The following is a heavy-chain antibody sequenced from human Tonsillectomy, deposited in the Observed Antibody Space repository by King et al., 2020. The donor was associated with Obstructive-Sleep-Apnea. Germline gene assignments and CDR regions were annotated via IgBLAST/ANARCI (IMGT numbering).Heavy chain of an antibody. CDR2: INQEGSER. D-gene: IGHD6-6*01. Sequence: VQLVESGGTLVQPGGSLRLSCVASGFSYSEYCMSWVRQAPGEGLEWVANINQEGSERHHVDSVKGLFTISRDNAKTSVYLQMNSLSAEDTAVYYCARSIALGYWGQGTLVTVSS. CDR3: ARSIALGY. J-gene: IGHJ4*02. V-gene: IGHV3-7*01. CDR1: GFSYSEYC.